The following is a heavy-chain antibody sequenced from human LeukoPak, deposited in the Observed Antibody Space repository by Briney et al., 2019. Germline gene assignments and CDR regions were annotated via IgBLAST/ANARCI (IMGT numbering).Heavy chain of an antibody. D-gene: IGHD2/OR15-2a*01. CDR1: GFTFSSYW. J-gene: IGHJ4*02. CDR3: ARGNFPTWLDY. CDR2: ISSNGGST. V-gene: IGHV3-64*01. Sequence: GGFLRLSCAASGFTFSSYWMHWVRQAPGKGLEYVSAISSNGGSTYYANSVKGRFTISRDISKSTVSLQMGSLRAEDMGVYYCARGNFPTWLDYWGQGTLVTVSS.